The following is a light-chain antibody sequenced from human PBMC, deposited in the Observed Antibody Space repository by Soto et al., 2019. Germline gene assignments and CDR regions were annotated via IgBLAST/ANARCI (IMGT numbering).Light chain of an antibody. V-gene: IGKV3-11*01. CDR1: QSISSN. CDR2: DTS. CDR3: QQRTNWRIT. Sequence: TQSPSTLSASVGDRVTITCRASQSISSNLVWYQQKPGQAPRLLIYDTSNRATDIPPRFSGIGSGTDFTLTISSLEPEDFAVYYCQQRTNWRITFGQGTRLEIK. J-gene: IGKJ5*01.